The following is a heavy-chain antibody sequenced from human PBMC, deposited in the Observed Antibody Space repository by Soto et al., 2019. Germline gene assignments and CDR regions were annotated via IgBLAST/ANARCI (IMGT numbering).Heavy chain of an antibody. D-gene: IGHD2-2*01. CDR1: GGSISSGGYS. V-gene: IGHV4-30-2*01. CDR3: ASASPAALFDY. Sequence: QLQLQESGSGLVKPSQTLSLTCAVSGGSISSGGYSWSWIRQPPGKGLEWIGYIYHSGSTYYNPSLTSRVTISVDRSKNQFSLKLSSVTAADTAVYYCASASPAALFDYWGQGTLVTVSS. CDR2: IYHSGST. J-gene: IGHJ4*02.